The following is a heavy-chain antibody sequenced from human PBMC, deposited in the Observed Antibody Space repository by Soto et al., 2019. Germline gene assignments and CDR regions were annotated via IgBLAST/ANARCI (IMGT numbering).Heavy chain of an antibody. CDR3: ARNSRGYIYGYYFDS. J-gene: IGHJ4*02. D-gene: IGHD5-18*01. CDR1: GDSVSSDRYF. Sequence: SETLSLTCSVSGDSVSSDRYFWTWIRQPPGKGLEWIAYISYTGDTNYNPSLKSHVTISVDTSKNQFSLKVKSVSAADTAVYFCARNSRGYIYGYYFDSWGQGTLVTVSS. V-gene: IGHV4-61*01. CDR2: ISYTGDT.